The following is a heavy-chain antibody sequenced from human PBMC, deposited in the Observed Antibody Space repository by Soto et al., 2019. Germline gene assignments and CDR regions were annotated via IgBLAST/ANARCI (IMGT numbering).Heavy chain of an antibody. J-gene: IGHJ6*02. V-gene: IGHV1-2*04. CDR3: ARYTMGVDTAINPMESQRGFGMDV. CDR1: GYTFTGYY. Sequence: ASVKVSCKASGYTFTGYYMHWVRQAPGQGLEWMGWINPNSGGTNYAQKFQGWVTMTRDTSISTAYMELSRLRSDDTAVYYCARYTMGVDTAINPMESQRGFGMDVWGQGTTVTVSS. D-gene: IGHD5-18*01. CDR2: INPNSGGT.